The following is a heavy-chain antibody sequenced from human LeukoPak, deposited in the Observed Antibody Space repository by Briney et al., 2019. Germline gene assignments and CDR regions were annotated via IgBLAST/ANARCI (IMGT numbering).Heavy chain of an antibody. V-gene: IGHV3-30-3*01. CDR3: ARDMPLYDFWSGYHPMGGMDV. CDR2: LSNDGSIK. Sequence: GRSLRLSCAASGFAFNNYAMHWVRQAPGKGLEWVAVLSNDGSIKYYADSVEGRFTISRDNSKNTLYLQMNSLRAEDTAVYYCARDMPLYDFWSGYHPMGGMDVWGQGTTVTVSS. J-gene: IGHJ6*02. CDR1: GFAFNNYA. D-gene: IGHD3-3*01.